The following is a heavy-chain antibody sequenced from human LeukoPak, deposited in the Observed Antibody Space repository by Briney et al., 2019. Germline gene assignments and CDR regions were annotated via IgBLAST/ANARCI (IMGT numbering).Heavy chain of an antibody. CDR2: IIPILGIA. J-gene: IGHJ3*02. CDR3: AISRSNIVVVVAATDAFDI. Sequence: GASVKVSCKASGGTFSSYAISWVRQAPGQGLEWMGRIIPILGIANYAQKFQGRVTITADKSMSTAYMELSSLRSEDTAVYYCAISRSNIVVVVAATDAFDIWGQGTMVTVSS. CDR1: GGTFSSYA. V-gene: IGHV1-69*04. D-gene: IGHD2-15*01.